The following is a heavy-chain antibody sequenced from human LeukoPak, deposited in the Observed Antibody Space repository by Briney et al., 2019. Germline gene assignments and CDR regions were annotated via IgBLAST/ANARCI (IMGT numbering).Heavy chain of an antibody. J-gene: IGHJ4*02. CDR1: GFTFSSYW. CDR2: IKQDGSEK. CDR3: ARDSSGWYDFDY. D-gene: IGHD6-19*01. V-gene: IGHV3-7*03. Sequence: GGSLRLSCAASGFTFSSYWMSWVRQAPEKGLEWVANIKQDGSEKDYVDSVKGRFTIPRDNAKNSLYLQMNSLRAEDTAVYYCARDSSGWYDFDYWGQGTLVTVSS.